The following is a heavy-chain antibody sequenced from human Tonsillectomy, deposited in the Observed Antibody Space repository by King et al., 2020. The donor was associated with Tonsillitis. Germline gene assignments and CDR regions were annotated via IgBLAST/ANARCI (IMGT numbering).Heavy chain of an antibody. CDR1: GYSFTSYW. CDR3: ARLQITIFGVVIIGNWFDP. V-gene: IGHV5-51*01. J-gene: IGHJ5*02. D-gene: IGHD3-3*01. Sequence: QLVQSGAAVKKPGESLKISCKGSGYSFTSYWIGWVRQMPGKGLEWMGIIYPGDSDTRYSPSFQGQVTISADKSISTAYLQWSSLKASDTAMYYCARLQITIFGVVIIGNWFDPWGQGTLVTVSS. CDR2: IYPGDSDT.